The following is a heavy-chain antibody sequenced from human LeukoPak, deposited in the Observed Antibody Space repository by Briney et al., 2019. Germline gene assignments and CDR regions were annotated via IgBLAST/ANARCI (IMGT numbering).Heavy chain of an antibody. CDR1: GGSISSYY. Sequence: SETLSLTSTVSGGSISSYYWSWIRQPPGNGLEWNWYIYYSGITNYNPSLRSRVTISVDTSKKQVSLKLISVTAADTAGYYCASGLSGSYQIYCWDQGTLVTV. V-gene: IGHV4-59*01. CDR2: IYYSGIT. J-gene: IGHJ4*02. CDR3: ASGLSGSYQIYC. D-gene: IGHD1-26*01.